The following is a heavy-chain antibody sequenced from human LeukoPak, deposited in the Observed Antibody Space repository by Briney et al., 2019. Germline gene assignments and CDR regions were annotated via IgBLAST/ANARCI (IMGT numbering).Heavy chain of an antibody. J-gene: IGHJ4*02. D-gene: IGHD3-10*02. CDR1: GFTFNTNG. V-gene: IGHV3-23*01. Sequence: GGSLRLSCAASGFTFNTNGMTWVRQAPGKGLEWVSAITSSGGSTYYGDSVKGRFTISRDNSRNTLYLQMNSLRVDDTAVYYCARDLCWGCFDDWGQGNLVTVSS. CDR3: ARDLCWGCFDD. CDR2: ITSSGGST.